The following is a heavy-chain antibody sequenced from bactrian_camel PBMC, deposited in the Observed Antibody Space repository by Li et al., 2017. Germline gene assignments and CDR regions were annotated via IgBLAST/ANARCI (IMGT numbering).Heavy chain of an antibody. Sequence: HVQLVESGGGSVQAGGSLRLTCVAEPRLGYNAKAMAWFRQAPGKEREGVAALSFGDSITYYDESVEGRFTISQDTPKNTLYLQMISLKPEDTAMYYCAADSRPCRRGYPQRYWGQGTQVTVS. CDR1: RLGYNAKA. D-gene: IGHD5*01. V-gene: IGHV3S54*01. CDR3: AADSRPCRRGYPQRY. J-gene: IGHJ4*01. CDR2: LSFGDSIT.